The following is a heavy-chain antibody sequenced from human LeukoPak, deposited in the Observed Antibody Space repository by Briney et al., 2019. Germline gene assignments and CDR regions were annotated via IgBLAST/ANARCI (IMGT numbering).Heavy chain of an antibody. Sequence: ASVKVSCKTSGYTFTSYGLSWVRQAPGQGLEWMGGIIPIFGTANYAQKFQGRVTITADESTSTAYMELSSLRSEDTAVYYCAREGPYYYDSSGYDYWGQGTLVTVSS. J-gene: IGHJ4*02. V-gene: IGHV1-69*13. CDR1: GYTFTSYG. D-gene: IGHD3-22*01. CDR2: IIPIFGTA. CDR3: AREGPYYYDSSGYDY.